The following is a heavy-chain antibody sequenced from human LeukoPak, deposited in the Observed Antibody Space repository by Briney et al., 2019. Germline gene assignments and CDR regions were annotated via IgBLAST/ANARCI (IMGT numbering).Heavy chain of an antibody. CDR2: IIPIFGTA. Sequence: SVKVSCKASGGTFSSYAISWVRQAPGQGLEWMGRIIPIFGTANYAQKFQGRVTITTDESTSTAYMELSSLRSEDTAVYYCAREVWSGYYGYFDYWGQGTLVTVSS. V-gene: IGHV1-69*05. D-gene: IGHD3-3*01. J-gene: IGHJ4*02. CDR1: GGTFSSYA. CDR3: AREVWSGYYGYFDY.